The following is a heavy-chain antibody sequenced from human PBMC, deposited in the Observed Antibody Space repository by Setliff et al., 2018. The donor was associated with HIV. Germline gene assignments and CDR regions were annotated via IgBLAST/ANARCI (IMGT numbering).Heavy chain of an antibody. Sequence: SSETLSLTCTVSGDSSSNDYWTWVRQPPGKGLEWIGNIHTSGTTKYNPSLNSRVTISADMSKSQFSLRLSSVTAADTAMYYCAREYYRSGGYYSGWKYYYMDVWGKGTTVTVSS. J-gene: IGHJ6*03. D-gene: IGHD2-15*01. V-gene: IGHV4-4*08. CDR3: AREYYRSGGYYSGWKYYYMDV. CDR2: IHTSGTT. CDR1: GDSSSNDY.